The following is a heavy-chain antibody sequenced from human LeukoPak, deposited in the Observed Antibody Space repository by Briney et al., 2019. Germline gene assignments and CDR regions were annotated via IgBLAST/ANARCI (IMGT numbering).Heavy chain of an antibody. CDR3: ARDHPSRSGWNDAFDI. V-gene: IGHV3-64*01. CDR2: ISSSGGST. CDR1: GFTFSSYS. J-gene: IGHJ3*02. Sequence: GRSLRLSCAASGFTFSSYSMHWVRQAPGKGLEYVSAISSSGGSTYYTNSVKGRFTISRDNSKNILYLQMGSLRAEDMAVYYCARDHPSRSGWNDAFDIWGHGTMVTVSS. D-gene: IGHD3-9*01.